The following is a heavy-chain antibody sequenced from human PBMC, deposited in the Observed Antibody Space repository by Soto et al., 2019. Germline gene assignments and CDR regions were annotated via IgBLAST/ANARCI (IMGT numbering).Heavy chain of an antibody. D-gene: IGHD2-8*01. J-gene: IGHJ4*02. CDR1: GGSISSGGYY. CDR3: ARDTVYCTNGVCYSGGYFDY. V-gene: IGHV4-31*03. Sequence: QVQLQESGPGLVKPSQTLSLTCTVSGGSISSGGYYWSWIRQHPGKGLEWIGYIYYSGSTYYNPSLKSRVTISVDTSKNQFSLKLSSVTAADTAVYYCARDTVYCTNGVCYSGGYFDYWGQGTLVTVSS. CDR2: IYYSGST.